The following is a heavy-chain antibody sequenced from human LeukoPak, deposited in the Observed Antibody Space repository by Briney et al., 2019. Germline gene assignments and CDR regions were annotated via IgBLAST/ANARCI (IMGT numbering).Heavy chain of an antibody. D-gene: IGHD4-11*01. Sequence: PGGSLRLSCAASGFTFSSYGMHWVRQAPGKGLEWVAVIWYGGSNKYYADSVKGRFTISRDNSKNTLYLQMNSLRAEDTAVYYCAKDQGSATVTTVLDRWGQGTLVTVSS. V-gene: IGHV3-30*02. CDR3: AKDQGSATVTTVLDR. J-gene: IGHJ5*02. CDR1: GFTFSSYG. CDR2: IWYGGSNK.